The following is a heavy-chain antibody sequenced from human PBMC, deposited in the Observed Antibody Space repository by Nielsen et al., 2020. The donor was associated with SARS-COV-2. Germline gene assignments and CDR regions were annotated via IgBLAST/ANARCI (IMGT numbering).Heavy chain of an antibody. D-gene: IGHD6-13*01. CDR1: GFTFDDYA. CDR2: LSWSGGKI. J-gene: IGHJ4*02. CDR3: VRDKGLIAAAGHYFDF. Sequence: GGSLRLSCAASGFTFDDYAMHWVRQAPGKGLEWVSGLSWSGGKIDYADSVKGRFTISRDNAKNSLYLQMNSVRTEDTALYYCVRDKGLIAAAGHYFDFWGQGTLVTVSS. V-gene: IGHV3-9*01.